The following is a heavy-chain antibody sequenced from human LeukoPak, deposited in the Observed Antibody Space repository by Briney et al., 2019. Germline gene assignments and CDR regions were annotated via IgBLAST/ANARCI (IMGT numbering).Heavy chain of an antibody. CDR3: ARGLYYMDV. J-gene: IGHJ6*03. CDR1: GFTFSTYA. Sequence: GGSLRLSCAASGFTFSTYAIHWVRQAPGKGLEWVALISYDGSNEYYADSVKGRFTLSRDNSKSTVFLQMNSLRAEDTAVYYCARGLYYMDVWGKGTTVTVSS. CDR2: ISYDGSNE. V-gene: IGHV3-30*01. D-gene: IGHD3-16*01.